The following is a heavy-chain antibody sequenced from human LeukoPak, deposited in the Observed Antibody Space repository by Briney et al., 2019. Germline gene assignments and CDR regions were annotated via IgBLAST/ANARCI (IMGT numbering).Heavy chain of an antibody. V-gene: IGHV3-64D*06. CDR2: ITSDGANI. CDR3: VKTMIPLFLPSAFDY. J-gene: IGHJ4*02. Sequence: GGSLRLSCSASGFTFSRFPMNWVRQAPGKGLESVSSITSDGANIYYTDSVKGRFAISRDNSKNTLYLQMGSLRTDDTAVYYCVKTMIPLFLPSAFDYWGQGALVTVSS. CDR1: GFTFSRFP. D-gene: IGHD3-22*01.